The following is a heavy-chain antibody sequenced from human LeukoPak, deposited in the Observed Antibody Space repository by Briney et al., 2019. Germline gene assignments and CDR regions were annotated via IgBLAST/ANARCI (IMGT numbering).Heavy chain of an antibody. V-gene: IGHV3-30*02. J-gene: IGHJ3*02. CDR2: IRYGSNK. Sequence: GGSLRLSCASGFTFSSYGMHWVRQAPGKGLEWVAFIRYGSNKYYADSVKGRFTISRDNSKNTLYLQMNSLRAEDTAVYYCAKEEESSSSRRAFDIWGQGTMVTVSS. CDR1: GFTFSSYG. CDR3: AKEEESSSSRRAFDI. D-gene: IGHD6-6*01.